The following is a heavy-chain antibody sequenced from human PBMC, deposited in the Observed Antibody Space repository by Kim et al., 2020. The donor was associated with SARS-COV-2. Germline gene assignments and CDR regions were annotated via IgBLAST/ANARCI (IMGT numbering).Heavy chain of an antibody. D-gene: IGHD3-3*01. CDR3: ASSEHNFFFLRYYYYGMDV. CDR2: ISAYNGNT. Sequence: ASVKVSCKASGYTLTSYGISWVRQAPGQGLEWMEWISAYNGNTNYAQKLQGRVTMTTDTSTSTAYMELRSLRSDDTAVYYCASSEHNFFFLRYYYYGMDVWGQGTTVTVSS. V-gene: IGHV1-18*01. CDR1: GYTLTSYG. J-gene: IGHJ6*02.